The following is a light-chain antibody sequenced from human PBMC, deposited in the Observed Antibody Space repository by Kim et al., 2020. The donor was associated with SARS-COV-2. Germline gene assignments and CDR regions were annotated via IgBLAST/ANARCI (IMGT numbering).Light chain of an antibody. CDR1: NIGSKN. Sequence: SYELTQPLSVSVALGQTARITCGGNNIGSKNVHWYQQKPGQAPVLVIYRDSNRPSGIPERFSGSNSGNTATLTISRAQAGDEADYYCHVWDSSTAVFGGG. J-gene: IGLJ3*02. CDR3: HVWDSSTAV. CDR2: RDS. V-gene: IGLV3-9*01.